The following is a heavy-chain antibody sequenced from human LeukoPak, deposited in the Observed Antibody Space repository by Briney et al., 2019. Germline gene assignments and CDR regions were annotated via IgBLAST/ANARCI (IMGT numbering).Heavy chain of an antibody. CDR1: GGSISSGGYY. D-gene: IGHD3-10*01. CDR3: ARATSMVRGVIASDFDY. CDR2: IYYSGST. V-gene: IGHV4-31*03. Sequence: PSQTLSLTYTVSGGSISSGGYYWSWIRQHPGKGLEWIGYIYYSGSTYYNPSLKSRVTISVDTSKNQFSLKLSSVTAADTAVYYCARATSMVRGVIASDFDYWGQGTLVTVSS. J-gene: IGHJ4*02.